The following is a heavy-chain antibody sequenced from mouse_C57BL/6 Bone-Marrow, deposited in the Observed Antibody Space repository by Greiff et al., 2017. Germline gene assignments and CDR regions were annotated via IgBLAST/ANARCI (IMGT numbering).Heavy chain of an antibody. CDR3: ARDPYYYGSKGLDY. D-gene: IGHD1-1*01. Sequence: VKLMESGGGLVKPGGSLKLSCAASGFTFSSYAMSWVRQTPEKRLEWVATIRDGGSYTYYPDNVKGRFTISRDNAKNNLYLQMSHLKSEDTAMXYCARDPYYYGSKGLDYWGQGTSVTVSS. CDR1: GFTFSSYA. CDR2: IRDGGSYT. V-gene: IGHV5-4*01. J-gene: IGHJ4*01.